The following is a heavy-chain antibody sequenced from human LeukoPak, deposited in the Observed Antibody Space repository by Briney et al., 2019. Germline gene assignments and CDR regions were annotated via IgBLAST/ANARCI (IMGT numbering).Heavy chain of an antibody. Sequence: PGGSLRLSCAASGFTFSSYAMSWVRQAPGKGLEWVSAISGSGGSTHYADSVKGRFTISRDNSKNTLYLQMNSLRAEDTAVYYCAKDPLVVRVHNGDYWGQGTLVTVSS. CDR1: GFTFSSYA. CDR3: AKDPLVVRVHNGDY. V-gene: IGHV3-23*01. J-gene: IGHJ4*02. CDR2: ISGSGGST. D-gene: IGHD3-10*01.